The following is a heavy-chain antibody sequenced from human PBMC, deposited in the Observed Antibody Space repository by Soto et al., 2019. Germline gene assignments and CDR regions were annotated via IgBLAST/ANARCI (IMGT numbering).Heavy chain of an antibody. CDR3: ARGGNLAFHV. Sequence: VQLVESGGGLIQPGGSLRISCAGSGFNVSDHYISWVRQAPGKGLEWLGSIHSGGSTYYEDYVKGRFTISRDDSRNTLYLQMNSLRGEDTAVYYCARGGNLAFHVWGQGTMVTVSS. V-gene: IGHV3-53*01. CDR2: IHSGGST. J-gene: IGHJ3*01. D-gene: IGHD4-4*01. CDR1: GFNVSDHY.